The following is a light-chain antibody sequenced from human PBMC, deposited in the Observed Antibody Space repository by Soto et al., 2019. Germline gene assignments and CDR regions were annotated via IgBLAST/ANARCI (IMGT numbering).Light chain of an antibody. CDR1: QSLLHSNGYNY. Sequence: DIVMTQSPLSLPVTPGEPASISCRSSQSLLHSNGYNYLDWYLQKPGQSPQLRIYLVSNRASGVPDRFSGSGSGTDFTLKISRVEAEDVGVYYCMQALQTPSFGQGTKVEIK. CDR3: MQALQTPS. J-gene: IGKJ1*01. V-gene: IGKV2-28*01. CDR2: LVS.